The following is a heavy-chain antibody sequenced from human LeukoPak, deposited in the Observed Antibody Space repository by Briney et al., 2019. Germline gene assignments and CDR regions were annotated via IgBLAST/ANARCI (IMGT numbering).Heavy chain of an antibody. CDR3: ARGIAAAEFDY. CDR1: GFTFSNHA. CDR2: IGTAGDT. Sequence: GGSLRLSCATSGFTFSNHAMHWVRQASGKGLEWVSAIGTAGDTFYPGSVKGRFTISRDNAKNSLYLQMNSLRAEDTAVYYCARGIAAAEFDYWGQGTLVTVSS. J-gene: IGHJ4*02. D-gene: IGHD6-13*01. V-gene: IGHV3-13*01.